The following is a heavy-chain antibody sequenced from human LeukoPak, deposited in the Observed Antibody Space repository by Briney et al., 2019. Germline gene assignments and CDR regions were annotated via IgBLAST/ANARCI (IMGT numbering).Heavy chain of an antibody. CDR2: INHSGST. D-gene: IGHD6-13*01. Sequence: PSETLSLTCAVYGGSFSGYYWSWIRQPPGKGLEWIGEINHSGSTNYNPSPKSRVTISVDTSKNQFSLKLSSVTAADTAVYYCAEGIAAAGTLWFDPWGQGTLVTVSS. V-gene: IGHV4-34*01. CDR1: GGSFSGYY. J-gene: IGHJ5*02. CDR3: AEGIAAAGTLWFDP.